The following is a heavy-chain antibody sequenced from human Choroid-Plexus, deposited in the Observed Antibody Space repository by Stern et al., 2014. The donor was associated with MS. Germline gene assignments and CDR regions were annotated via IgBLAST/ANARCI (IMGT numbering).Heavy chain of an antibody. CDR2: ISYDGSDN. J-gene: IGHJ4*02. CDR3: AKDRQWSTYFFDY. D-gene: IGHD2-15*01. Sequence: VQLVESGRGVAQPGRPLILSCAASGFTFSNFGMHWVRQAPGKGLEWVALISYDGSDNYYAESVKGRFTIFRDNSKNTLYMHMNSLRAEDTAVYYCAKDRQWSTYFFDYWGQGSLVTVSS. V-gene: IGHV3-30*18. CDR1: GFTFSNFG.